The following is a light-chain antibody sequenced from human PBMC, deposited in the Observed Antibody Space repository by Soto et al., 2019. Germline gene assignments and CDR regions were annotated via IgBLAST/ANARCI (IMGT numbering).Light chain of an antibody. CDR3: QQYNNWPPYT. V-gene: IGKV3-15*01. CDR2: GAS. CDR1: QSVSIN. J-gene: IGKJ2*01. Sequence: IVMTQSPATLSVSPGERATLSCRASQSVSINLAWYQQKPGQAPRLLIFGASTRATGIPARFSGSGSGTEFTLTISSLQSEDFAVYYCQQYNNWPPYTFGQGTKLEIK.